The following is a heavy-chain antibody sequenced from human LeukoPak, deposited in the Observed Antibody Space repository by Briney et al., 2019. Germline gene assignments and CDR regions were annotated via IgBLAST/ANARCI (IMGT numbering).Heavy chain of an antibody. CDR1: GGSISSYY. J-gene: IGHJ4*02. CDR3: ARAQLELDY. Sequence: SETLSLTCTVSGGSISSYYWSWIRQPPGRGLEWIGYIYYSGSTNYNPSLKSRVTISVDTSKNQFSLKLSSVTAADTAVYYCARAQLELDYWGQGTLVTVSS. CDR2: IYYSGST. V-gene: IGHV4-59*01. D-gene: IGHD1-7*01.